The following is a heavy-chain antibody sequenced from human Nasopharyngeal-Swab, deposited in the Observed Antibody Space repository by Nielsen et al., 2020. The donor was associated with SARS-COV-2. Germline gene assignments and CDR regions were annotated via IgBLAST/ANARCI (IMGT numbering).Heavy chain of an antibody. CDR2: IYSGGST. J-gene: IGHJ4*02. D-gene: IGHD3-9*01. CDR3: AKVSHILTGYYPSDY. Sequence: GESLKISCAASGFTVSSNYMSWVRQAPGKGLEWVSVIYSGGSTYYADSVKGRFTISRDNSKNTLYLQMNSLRAEDTAVYYCAKVSHILTGYYPSDYWGQGTLVTVSS. CDR1: GFTVSSNY. V-gene: IGHV3-53*01.